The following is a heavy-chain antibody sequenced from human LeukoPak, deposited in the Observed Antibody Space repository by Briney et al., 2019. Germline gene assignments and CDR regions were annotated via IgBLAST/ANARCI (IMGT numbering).Heavy chain of an antibody. CDR1: GFTFSSFS. CDR3: AKDIGSYYDY. J-gene: IGHJ4*02. Sequence: PGGSLRLSCAASGFTFSSFSMNWVRQAPGKGLEWVSSISSTSSYIYYADSVKGRFTISRDKDKNSVYLQMTSLRAEDTAVYYCAKDIGSYYDYWGQGILVTVSS. V-gene: IGHV3-21*01. D-gene: IGHD3-10*01. CDR2: ISSTSSYI.